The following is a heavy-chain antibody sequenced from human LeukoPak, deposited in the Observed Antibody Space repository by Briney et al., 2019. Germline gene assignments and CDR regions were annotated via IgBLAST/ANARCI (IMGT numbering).Heavy chain of an antibody. CDR2: IYYSGST. Sequence: SETLSLTCTVSGGSISSSSYYWGWIRQPPGKGLEWIGSIYYSGSTYYNPSLKSRVTISVDTSKNQFSLKLSSVTAADTAVYYCARERFYAGTRWFDPWGQGTLVTVSS. CDR3: ARERFYAGTRWFDP. CDR1: GGSISSSSYY. D-gene: IGHD1-7*01. J-gene: IGHJ5*02. V-gene: IGHV4-39*07.